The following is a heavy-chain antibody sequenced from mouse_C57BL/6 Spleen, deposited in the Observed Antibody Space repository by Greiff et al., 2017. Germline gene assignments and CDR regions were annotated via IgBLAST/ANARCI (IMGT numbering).Heavy chain of an antibody. V-gene: IGHV1-26*01. J-gene: IGHJ3*01. D-gene: IGHD2-3*01. CDR1: GYTFTDYY. CDR2: INPNNGGT. CDR3: ASDDPFAY. Sequence: EVKLMESGPELVKPGASVKISCKASGYTFTDYYMNWVKQSHGKSLEWIGDINPNNGGTSYNQKFKGKATLTVDKSSSTAYMELRSLTSEDSAVYYCASDDPFAYWGQGTLVTVSA.